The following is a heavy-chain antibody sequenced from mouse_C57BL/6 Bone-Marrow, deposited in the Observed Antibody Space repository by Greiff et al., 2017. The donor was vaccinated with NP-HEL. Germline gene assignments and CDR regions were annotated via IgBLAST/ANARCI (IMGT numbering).Heavy chain of an antibody. CDR1: GFSFNTYA. V-gene: IGHV10-1*01. CDR2: IRSKSNNYAT. CDR3: VRHGSKRAMDY. Sequence: EVQRVESGGGLVQPKGSLKLSCAASGFSFNTYAMNWVRQAPGKGLEWVARIRSKSNNYATYYADSVKDRFTISRDDSESMLYLQMNNLKTEDTAMYYCVRHGSKRAMDYWGQGTSVTVSS. J-gene: IGHJ4*01. D-gene: IGHD2-5*01.